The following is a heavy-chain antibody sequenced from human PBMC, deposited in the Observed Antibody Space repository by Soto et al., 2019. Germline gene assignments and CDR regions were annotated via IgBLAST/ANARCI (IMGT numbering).Heavy chain of an antibody. J-gene: IGHJ6*02. D-gene: IGHD3-3*01. CDR2: ISYDGINR. CDR3: AKEGHYDFWSGYYPPPGYYYGMDV. CDR1: GFTFSSYG. V-gene: IGHV3-30*18. Sequence: PGGSLRLSCAASGFTFSSYGMHWVRQAPGKGLEWVAVISYDGINRYYVDSVKGRFTISRDNSKNTLYLQMNSLRAEDTAVYYCAKEGHYDFWSGYYPPPGYYYGMDVWGQGTTVTVPS.